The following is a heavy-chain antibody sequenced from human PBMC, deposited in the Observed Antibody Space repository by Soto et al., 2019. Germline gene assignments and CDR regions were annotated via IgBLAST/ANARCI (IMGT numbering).Heavy chain of an antibody. Sequence: SVKVSCKASGGTFSSYAISWVRQAPGQGLEWMGGIIPIFGTANYAQKFQGRVTITADESTSTAYMELSSLRSEDTAVYYCASSYSPWELLLKYYYYGMDVWGQGTTVTVSS. J-gene: IGHJ6*02. V-gene: IGHV1-69*13. CDR3: ASSYSPWELLLKYYYYGMDV. CDR1: GGTFSSYA. D-gene: IGHD1-26*01. CDR2: IIPIFGTA.